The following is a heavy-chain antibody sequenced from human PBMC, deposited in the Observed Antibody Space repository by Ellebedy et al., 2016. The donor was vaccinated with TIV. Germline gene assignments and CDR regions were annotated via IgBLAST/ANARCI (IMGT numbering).Heavy chain of an antibody. J-gene: IGHJ4*01. V-gene: IGHV3-11*06. CDR1: GFIFSDYN. CDR2: ISSSISYT. CDR3: ASSLTRWGPDY. D-gene: IGHD4-23*01. Sequence: GESLKISCAASGFIFSDYNMNWIRQAPGKGLEWLSYISSSISYTNYADSVKGRFTISRDNAKNSLFLQMSGLRAEDTAIYYCASSLTRWGPDYWGQGTLVTVSS.